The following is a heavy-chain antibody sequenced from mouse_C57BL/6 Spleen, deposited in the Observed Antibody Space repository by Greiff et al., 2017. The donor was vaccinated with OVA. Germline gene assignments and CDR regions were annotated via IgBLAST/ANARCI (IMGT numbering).Heavy chain of an antibody. J-gene: IGHJ2*01. V-gene: IGHV1-59*01. CDR3: AEGGLYGSSFDY. CDR1: GYTFTSYW. Sequence: VQLQQSGAELVRPGTSVKLSCKASGYTFTSYWMHWVKQRPGQGLEWIGVIDPSDSYTNYNQKFKGKATLTVDTSSSTAYMQLSSLTSEDSAVYDCAEGGLYGSSFDYWGQGTTLTVSS. D-gene: IGHD1-1*01. CDR2: IDPSDSYT.